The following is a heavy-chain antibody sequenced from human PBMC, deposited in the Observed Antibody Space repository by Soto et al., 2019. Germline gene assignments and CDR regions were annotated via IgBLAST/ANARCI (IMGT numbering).Heavy chain of an antibody. CDR2: ISYDGSNK. Sequence: QVQLVESGGGVVQPGRSLRLSCAASGFTFSSYGMHWVRQAPGKGLEWVAVISYDGSNKYYADSVKGRFTISRDNSKNTLYLQMNSLRAEDTAVYYCAKDHYTVTGNDWYFDLWGRGTLVTVSS. J-gene: IGHJ2*01. CDR3: AKDHYTVTGNDWYFDL. D-gene: IGHD4-17*01. CDR1: GFTFSSYG. V-gene: IGHV3-30*18.